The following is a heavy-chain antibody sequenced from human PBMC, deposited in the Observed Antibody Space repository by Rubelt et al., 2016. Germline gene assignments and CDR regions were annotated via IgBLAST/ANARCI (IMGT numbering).Heavy chain of an antibody. CDR2: INHSGST. CDR1: GGSFSGYY. V-gene: IGHV4-34*01. D-gene: IGHD3-10*01. CDR3: ARGGDMVRGVYDY. Sequence: QVQLQQWGAGLLKPSETLSLTCAVYGGSFSGYYWSWIRQPPGKGLEWIGEINHSGSTNYNPSLKSRVTISVDTSKNQFSLKLSSVTAADTAVYYCARGGDMVRGVYDYWGQGTLVTVSS. J-gene: IGHJ4*02.